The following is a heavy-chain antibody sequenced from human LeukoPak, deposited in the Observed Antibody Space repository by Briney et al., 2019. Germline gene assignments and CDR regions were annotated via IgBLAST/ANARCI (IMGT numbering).Heavy chain of an antibody. J-gene: IGHJ4*02. CDR3: ARIEGSTFDY. Sequence: GESLKISCKGSGYTLTSYWIGWVRQMPGKGLEWMGIIYPGDSESKYSPSLQGQVTISADKSISTAYLQWSSLKASDTAMYCARIEGSTFDYWGQGTLVTVSS. CDR1: GYTLTSYW. CDR2: IYPGDSES. V-gene: IGHV5-51*01.